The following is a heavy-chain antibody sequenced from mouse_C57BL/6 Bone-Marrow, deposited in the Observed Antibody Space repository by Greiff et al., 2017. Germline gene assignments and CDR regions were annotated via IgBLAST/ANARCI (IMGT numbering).Heavy chain of an antibody. CDR1: GYTFTSYW. CDR3: ARSDPLGQSLDY. D-gene: IGHD4-1*01. Sequence: VQLQQPGAELVKPGASVKMSCKASGYTFTSYWITWVKQRPGQGLEWIGDIYPTSGRTNYNEKFKSKAILTVDTSSSTAYMQLSSLASDDSAVFYCARSDPLGQSLDYWGQGTTLTVSS. CDR2: IYPTSGRT. V-gene: IGHV1-55*01. J-gene: IGHJ2*01.